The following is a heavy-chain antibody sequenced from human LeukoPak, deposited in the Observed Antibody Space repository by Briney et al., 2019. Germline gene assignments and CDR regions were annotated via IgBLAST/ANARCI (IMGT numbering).Heavy chain of an antibody. J-gene: IGHJ4*02. V-gene: IGHV3-30-3*01. Sequence: GRSLRLSCAASGFTFSSYAMHWVRQAPGKGLEWVAVISYDGSNKYYADSVKGRFTISRDNAKNSLYLQMNSLRAEDTAVYYCARDPFTNYYDSSGYTDYWGQGTLVTVSS. D-gene: IGHD3-22*01. CDR2: ISYDGSNK. CDR3: ARDPFTNYYDSSGYTDY. CDR1: GFTFSSYA.